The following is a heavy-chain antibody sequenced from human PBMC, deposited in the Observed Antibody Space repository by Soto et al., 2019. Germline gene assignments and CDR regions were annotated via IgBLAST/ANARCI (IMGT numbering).Heavy chain of an antibody. CDR3: ARGRRARADFVVVVAATFWRYFDY. V-gene: IGHV4-34*01. Sequence: SETLSLTCAVYGGSFSGYYWSWIRQPPGKGLEWIGEINHSGSTNYNPSLKSRVTISVDTSKNQFSLKLSSVTAADTAVYYCARGRRARADFVVVVAATFWRYFDYWGQGTLVTVSS. D-gene: IGHD2-15*01. J-gene: IGHJ4*02. CDR1: GGSFSGYY. CDR2: INHSGST.